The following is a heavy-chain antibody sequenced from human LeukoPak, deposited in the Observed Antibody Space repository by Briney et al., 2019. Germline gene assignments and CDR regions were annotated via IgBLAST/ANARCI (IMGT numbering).Heavy chain of an antibody. V-gene: IGHV3-7*01. Sequence: QSGGSLRLSCAASGFTLSSYWMSWVRQAPGKELEWVANIKQDGSEKYYVDSVKGRFTISRDNAKNSLYLQMNSLRAEDTAVYYCARDLGYSYEGYFDYWGQGTLVTVSS. J-gene: IGHJ4*02. CDR2: IKQDGSEK. D-gene: IGHD5-18*01. CDR3: ARDLGYSYEGYFDY. CDR1: GFTLSSYW.